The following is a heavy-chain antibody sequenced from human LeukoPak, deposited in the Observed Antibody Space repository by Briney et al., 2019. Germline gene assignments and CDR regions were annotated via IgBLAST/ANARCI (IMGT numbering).Heavy chain of an antibody. J-gene: IGHJ2*01. D-gene: IGHD2-8*01. V-gene: IGHV1-69*13. Sequence: AVKVSCKASGGTFSSYAISLLRQAPGRGLAWMGGIIPIFGTANYEQKFQGRGTITADESTSTAYMELSSLRSEDTAVYYCARRLGYCTNGVCYSWYFDLWGRGTLVTVSS. CDR3: ARRLGYCTNGVCYSWYFDL. CDR1: GGTFSSYA. CDR2: IIPIFGTA.